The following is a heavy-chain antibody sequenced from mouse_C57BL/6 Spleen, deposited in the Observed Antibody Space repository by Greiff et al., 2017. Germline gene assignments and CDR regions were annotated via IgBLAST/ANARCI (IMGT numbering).Heavy chain of an antibody. CDR1: GYTFTDYE. V-gene: IGHV1-15*01. Sequence: SGAELVRPGASVTLSCKASGYTFTDYEMHWVKQTPVHGLEWIGAIDPETGGTAYNQKFKGKAILTADKSSSTAYMELRSRTSEDSAVYYCTRSGAWFAYWGQGTLVTVSA. J-gene: IGHJ3*01. CDR2: IDPETGGT. D-gene: IGHD3-1*01. CDR3: TRSGAWFAY.